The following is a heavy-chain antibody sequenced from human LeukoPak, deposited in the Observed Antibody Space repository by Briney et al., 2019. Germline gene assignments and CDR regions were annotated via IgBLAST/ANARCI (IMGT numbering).Heavy chain of an antibody. CDR2: INHSGST. Sequence: SETLSLTCTVSGGSLSSSSYYWGWLRQPPGTGLEWLGEINHSGSTNYNPSLKSRVTISVDTSKNQFSLKLSPVTAADTAVYYCARQPYSSGWYYFDYWGQGTLVTVSS. D-gene: IGHD6-19*01. CDR3: ARQPYSSGWYYFDY. J-gene: IGHJ4*02. V-gene: IGHV4-39*01. CDR1: GGSLSSSSYY.